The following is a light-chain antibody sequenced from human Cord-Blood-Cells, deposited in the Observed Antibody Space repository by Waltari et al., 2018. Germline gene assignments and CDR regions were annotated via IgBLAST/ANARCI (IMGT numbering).Light chain of an antibody. J-gene: IGLJ2*01. CDR3: AAWDDSLSAVV. CDR1: SSNIGSNY. V-gene: IGLV1-47*01. Sequence: QSVLTQPPSASGTPGQRVTISCSGSSSNIGSNYVYWYQQLPGTAPKLLIYRSKQRPSGVPDRFSGSKSGTSASLAISGLRSEDEADYYCAAWDDSLSAVVFGGGTKLTVL. CDR2: RSK.